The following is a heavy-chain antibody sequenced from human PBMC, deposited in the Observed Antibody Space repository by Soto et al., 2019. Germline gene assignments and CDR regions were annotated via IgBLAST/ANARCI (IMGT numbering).Heavy chain of an antibody. CDR3: ASEDSSSWYWFDP. V-gene: IGHV4-39*01. CDR2: IYYSGST. D-gene: IGHD6-13*01. J-gene: IGHJ5*02. Sequence: SETLSLTCTVSGGSISSSSYYWGWIRQPPGKGLEWIGSIYYSGSTYYNPSLKSRVTISVDTFKNQFSLKLSSVTAADTAVYYCASEDSSSWYWFDPWGQGTLVTVSS. CDR1: GGSISSSSYY.